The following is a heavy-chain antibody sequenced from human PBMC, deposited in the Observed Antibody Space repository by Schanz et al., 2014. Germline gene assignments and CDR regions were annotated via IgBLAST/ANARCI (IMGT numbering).Heavy chain of an antibody. CDR3: ARPSDSSWYMDV. CDR1: GFTFSSYT. J-gene: IGHJ6*03. V-gene: IGHV3-21*05. D-gene: IGHD2-21*02. CDR2: ISDSGDST. Sequence: EVQLVESGGGLVQPGGSLRLSCAASGFTFSSYTMNWVRQAPGKGLEWVSDISDSGDSTHYADSVKGRFTISRDNAKNSLYLQMNSLRAEDTAVYYCARPSDSSWYMDVWGKGTTVTVSS.